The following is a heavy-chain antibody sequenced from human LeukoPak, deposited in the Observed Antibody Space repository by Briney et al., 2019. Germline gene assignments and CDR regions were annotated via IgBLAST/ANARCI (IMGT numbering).Heavy chain of an antibody. D-gene: IGHD6-13*01. CDR3: ARDRIAAAGTLQDDY. V-gene: IGHV4-39*07. CDR1: GGSISSSSYY. J-gene: IGHJ4*02. Sequence: SETLSLTCTVSGGSISSSSYYWGWIRQPPGKGLEWIGSIYYSGSTYYNPSLKSRVTISVDTSKNQFSLKLSSVTAADTAVYYCARDRIAAAGTLQDDYWGQGTLVTVSS. CDR2: IYYSGST.